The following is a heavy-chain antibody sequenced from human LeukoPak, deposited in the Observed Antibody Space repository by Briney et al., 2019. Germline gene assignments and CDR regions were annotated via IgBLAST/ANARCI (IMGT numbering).Heavy chain of an antibody. CDR1: GGSISSYY. CDR2: IYYSGST. D-gene: IGHD3-22*01. Sequence: SETLSLTCTVSGGSISSYYWSWIRQPPGKGLEWIGYIYYSGSTNYNPSLKSRVTISVDTSKNQFSLKLSSVTAADTAVYYCARHSPLVVVINAFDIWGQGTMVTVSS. CDR3: ARHSPLVVVINAFDI. V-gene: IGHV4-59*08. J-gene: IGHJ3*02.